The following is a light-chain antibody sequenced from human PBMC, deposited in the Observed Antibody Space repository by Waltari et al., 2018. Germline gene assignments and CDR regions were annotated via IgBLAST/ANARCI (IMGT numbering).Light chain of an antibody. J-gene: IGLJ3*02. V-gene: IGLV1-47*01. CDR1: SSNIGSNY. Sequence: QSVLTQPPSASGTPGQRVTISCSGSSSNIGSNYLYWSQQLPGPAPKLLIYRNNQRPSGVPDRFSGSKSGTSASLAISGLGSEDEADYYCAAWDDSLSGRVFGGGTKLTVL. CDR3: AAWDDSLSGRV. CDR2: RNN.